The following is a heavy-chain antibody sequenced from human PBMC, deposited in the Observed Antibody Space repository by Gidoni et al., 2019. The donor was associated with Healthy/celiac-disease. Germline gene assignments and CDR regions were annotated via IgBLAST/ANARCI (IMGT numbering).Heavy chain of an antibody. CDR2: VDPEDGGT. CDR3: ATGNLDVEGAKRHYYYYYGMDV. Sequence: EVQLVQSGAEVKKPGATVKISRKVSGSPFTDYYLHWVQQAPGKGLAWMGLVDPEDGGTIYAEKFQGRVTITADTSTDTAYMELSSLRSEDTAVYYCATGNLDVEGAKRHYYYYYGMDVWGQGTTVTVSS. V-gene: IGHV1-69-2*01. CDR1: GSPFTDYY. J-gene: IGHJ6*02. D-gene: IGHD1-26*01.